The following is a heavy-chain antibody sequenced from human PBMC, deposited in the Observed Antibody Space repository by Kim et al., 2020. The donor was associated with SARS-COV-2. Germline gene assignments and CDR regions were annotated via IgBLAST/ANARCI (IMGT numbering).Heavy chain of an antibody. D-gene: IGHD6-19*01. CDR2: ISWNSGSI. V-gene: IGHV3-9*01. Sequence: GGSLRLSCAASGFTFDDYAMHWVRQAPGKGLEWVSGISWNSGSIGYADSVKGRFTISRDNAKNSLYLQMNSLRAEDTALYYCAKDMDSGGSGWYGTLAGSWDYWGQGTLVTVSS. J-gene: IGHJ4*02. CDR3: AKDMDSGGSGWYGTLAGSWDY. CDR1: GFTFDDYA.